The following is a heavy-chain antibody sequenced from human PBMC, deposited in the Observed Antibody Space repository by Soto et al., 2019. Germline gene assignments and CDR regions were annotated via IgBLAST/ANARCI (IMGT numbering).Heavy chain of an antibody. CDR1: GGSFSGYY. J-gene: IGHJ5*02. D-gene: IGHD6-13*01. CDR3: ARSGSSWYSNSNWYDP. CDR2: INHSGST. Sequence: PSETLSLTCAVYGGSFSGYYWNWIRQPPGKGLEWIGEINHSGSTNYNPSLKSRVTISVDTSKNQFSLKLSSVTAADTAVYYCARSGSSWYSNSNWYDPWGQGTLVTVSS. V-gene: IGHV4-34*01.